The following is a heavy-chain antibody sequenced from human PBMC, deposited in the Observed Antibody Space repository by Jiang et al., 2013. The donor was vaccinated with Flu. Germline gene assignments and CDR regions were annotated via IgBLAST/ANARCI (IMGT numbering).Heavy chain of an antibody. CDR2: IYYSGST. CDR3: ARDQRLVGATRDFDY. J-gene: IGHJ4*02. CDR1: GGSISSGDYY. Sequence: GPGLVKPSQTLSLTCTVSGGSISSGDYYWSWIRQPPGKGLEWIGYIYYSGSTYYNPSLKSRVTISVDTSKNQFSLKLSSVTAADTAVYYCARDQRLVGATRDFDYWGQGNPGHRLL. D-gene: IGHD1-26*01. V-gene: IGHV4-30-4*01.